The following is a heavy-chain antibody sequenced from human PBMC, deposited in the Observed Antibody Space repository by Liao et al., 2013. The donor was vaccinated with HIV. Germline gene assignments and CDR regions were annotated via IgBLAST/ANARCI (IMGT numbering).Heavy chain of an antibody. CDR1: GGSISGYY. V-gene: IGHV4-34*01. CDR2: INHSGST. CDR3: ASYLSQYYFDY. J-gene: IGHJ4*01. Sequence: QVQLQQWGAGLLKPSETLSLTCAVYGGSISGYYWSWIRQPPGKGLEWIGEINHSGSTNYSPSLKSRVTISVDTSKNQFSLKLSSVTAADTAVYYCASYLSQYYFDYWGPGTLVTVSS. D-gene: IGHD2/OR15-2a*01.